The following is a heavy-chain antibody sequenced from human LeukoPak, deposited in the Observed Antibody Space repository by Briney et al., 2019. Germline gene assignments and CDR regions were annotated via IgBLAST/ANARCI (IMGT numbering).Heavy chain of an antibody. Sequence: SVKVSCKASGGTFSSYAISWVRQAPGQGLEWMGWIIPIFGAANYAQKFQGRVTITTDASTSTAYMELSSLRSEDTAVYYCASSNPVLRFFNALTWFDPWGQGTLVTVSS. V-gene: IGHV1-69*05. CDR2: IIPIFGAA. D-gene: IGHD3-3*01. CDR3: ASSNPVLRFFNALTWFDP. CDR1: GGTFSSYA. J-gene: IGHJ5*02.